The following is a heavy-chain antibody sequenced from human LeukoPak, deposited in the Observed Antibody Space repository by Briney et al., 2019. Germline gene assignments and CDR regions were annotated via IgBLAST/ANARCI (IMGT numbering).Heavy chain of an antibody. Sequence: ASVKVSCKASGYTFTSYGISWVRQVPGQGLEWMGWINPNSGGTNYAQKFQGRVTMTRDTSISTAYMELSRLRSDDTAVYYCARGGGWMSRVAFDIWGQGTMVTVSS. CDR3: ARGGGWMSRVAFDI. J-gene: IGHJ3*02. D-gene: IGHD6-19*01. CDR1: GYTFTSYG. CDR2: INPNSGGT. V-gene: IGHV1-2*02.